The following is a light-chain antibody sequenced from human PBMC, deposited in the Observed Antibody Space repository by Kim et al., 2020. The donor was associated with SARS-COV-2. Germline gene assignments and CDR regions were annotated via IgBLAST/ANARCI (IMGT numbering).Light chain of an antibody. J-gene: IGKJ1*01. CDR3: LHYVT. CDR1: QSVDSTY. CDR2: GAS. V-gene: IGKV3-20*01. Sequence: EIVLTQSPGTLSLSPGERATLSCRASQSVDSTYLAWYQHKPGRPPRLLIYGASSRATGIPDRFSGSGSGTDFTLTISRLEPEDFAVYFCLHYVTFGQGTKVDIK.